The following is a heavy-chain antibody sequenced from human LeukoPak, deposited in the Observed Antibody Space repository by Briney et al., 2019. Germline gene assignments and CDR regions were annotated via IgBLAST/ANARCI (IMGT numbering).Heavy chain of an antibody. V-gene: IGHV4-59*08. CDR1: GGSVSSYY. CDR2: VYSSGST. D-gene: IGHD2-2*01. Sequence: SETLSLTCTVSGGSVSSYYWSWIRQPPGKGLEWIGYVYSSGSTNYNPSLKSRVTISVDTSKNQFSLKLNSVTAADTAVYYCARHPLGYCSSPECHDAFDIWGQGTTVTVSS. J-gene: IGHJ3*02. CDR3: ARHPLGYCSSPECHDAFDI.